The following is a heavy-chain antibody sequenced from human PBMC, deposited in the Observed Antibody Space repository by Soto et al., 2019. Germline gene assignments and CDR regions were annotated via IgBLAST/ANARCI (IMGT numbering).Heavy chain of an antibody. D-gene: IGHD3-22*01. V-gene: IGHV5-10-1*01. CDR2: IDPSDSQT. CDR3: ARQIYDSDTGPNFQYYFDS. CDR1: GSSFAGYW. Sequence: PGASLKISCQGSGSSFAGYWITWVRQKPGKGLEWMGRIDPSDSQTYYSPSVRGHVTISVTKSITTVFLQWSSLRASDTAMYYCARQIYDSDTGPNFQYYFDSWGQGTPVTSPQ. J-gene: IGHJ4*02.